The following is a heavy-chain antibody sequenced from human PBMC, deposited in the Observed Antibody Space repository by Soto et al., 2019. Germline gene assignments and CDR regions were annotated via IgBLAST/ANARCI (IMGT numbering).Heavy chain of an antibody. V-gene: IGHV3-7*03. CDR1: GFSFSTYW. D-gene: IGHD3-16*01. J-gene: IGHJ4*02. Sequence: ESGGGLVQPGGSLRLSCVASGFSFSTYWMSWVRQVPGTGLEWVANIKADGSETHYVDSVRGRFTISRDHAKTSLYLQVNSLRAEDTAVYYCAKGGHIDFCGQGTLVTFCS. CDR2: IKADGSET. CDR3: AKGGHIDF.